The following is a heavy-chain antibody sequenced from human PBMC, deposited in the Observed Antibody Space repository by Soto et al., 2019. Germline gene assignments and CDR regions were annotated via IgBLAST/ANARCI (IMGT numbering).Heavy chain of an antibody. CDR1: GFIFDDYA. CDR2: ISWNGGSI. J-gene: IGHJ4*02. D-gene: IGHD3-22*01. CDR3: AKELLDDTRFD. V-gene: IGHV3-9*01. Sequence: EVQLVESGGGLVQPGRSLRLSCAASGFIFDDYAMHWVRQAPGKGLEWVSGISWNGGSIGYADSVKGRFTISRDNSKNTLFLQMNSLRAEDTAVYYCAKELLDDTRFDWGQGTLVTVSS.